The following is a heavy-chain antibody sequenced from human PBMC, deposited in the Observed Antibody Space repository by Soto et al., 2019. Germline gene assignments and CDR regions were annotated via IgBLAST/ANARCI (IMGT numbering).Heavy chain of an antibody. CDR1: GYSFTSYW. Sequence: GESLKISCKGSGYSFTSYWIGWVRQMPGKGLEWMGITYPGDSDTRYSPSFQGQVTIPADKSISTAYLQWSSLKASDTAMYYCARTSADSYYYSYGMDVWGQGTTVTVSS. CDR3: ARTSADSYYYSYGMDV. J-gene: IGHJ6*02. CDR2: TYPGDSDT. V-gene: IGHV5-51*01.